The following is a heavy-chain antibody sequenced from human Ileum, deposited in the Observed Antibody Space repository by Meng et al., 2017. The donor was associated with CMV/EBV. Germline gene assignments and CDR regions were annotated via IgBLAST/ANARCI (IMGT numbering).Heavy chain of an antibody. CDR3: ARNYGSGNWNFFHY. CDR2: IYTSGTT. Sequence: RPECGPGPVKTSDTLSLPCYGACCSISNIYWRWIRQPAGKGLEWIAHIYTSGTTNYNPSLKSRVTMSVDTSRNQFSLKLTSVTAADTAVYYCARNYGSGNWNFFHYWGQGTLVTVSS. D-gene: IGHD3-10*01. V-gene: IGHV4-4*07. J-gene: IGHJ4*02. CDR1: CCSISNIY.